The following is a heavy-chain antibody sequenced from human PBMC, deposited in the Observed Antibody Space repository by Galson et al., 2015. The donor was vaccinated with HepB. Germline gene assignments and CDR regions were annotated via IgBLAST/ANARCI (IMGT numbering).Heavy chain of an antibody. CDR3: ARDGVAAFYYYGMDV. J-gene: IGHJ6*02. D-gene: IGHD6-25*01. Sequence: SCKASGYTFTSYAMHWVRQAPGQRLEWMGWINAGNGNTKYSQKFQGRVTITRDTSASTAYMELSSLRSEDTAVYYCARDGVAAFYYYGMDVWGQGTTVTVSS. V-gene: IGHV1-3*01. CDR1: GYTFTSYA. CDR2: INAGNGNT.